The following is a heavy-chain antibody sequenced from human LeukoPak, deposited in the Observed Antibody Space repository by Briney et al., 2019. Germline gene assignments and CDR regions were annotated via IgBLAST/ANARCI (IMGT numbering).Heavy chain of an antibody. CDR3: ARHGGSWTFDY. CDR1: GGSIGSYY. Sequence: PSETLSLTCTISGGSIGSYYWTWIRQPPGKGLEWIGYIDYSGSTNYNPSFKSRVTMSVDTSKNQFSLKLSSVTAADTAVYFWARHGGSWTFDYWGQGTLVTVSS. D-gene: IGHD6-13*01. J-gene: IGHJ4*02. CDR2: IDYSGST. V-gene: IGHV4-59*08.